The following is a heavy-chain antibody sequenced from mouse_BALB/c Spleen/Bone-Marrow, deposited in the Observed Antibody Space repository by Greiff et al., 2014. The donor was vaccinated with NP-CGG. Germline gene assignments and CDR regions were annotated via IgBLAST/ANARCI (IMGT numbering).Heavy chain of an antibody. J-gene: IGHJ1*01. CDR2: INPSNGRA. V-gene: IGHV1S81*02. Sequence: QVQLQQSGAEVVKPGASVRLSCKTSGYTFTNYWMHWVKQRPGQGLEWIGDINPSNGRATHSKKFKSKATLTVDTSSSTAYMQLSSLTSEDSAVYYCARYYNYYFDVWGAGTTVTVSS. D-gene: IGHD1-1*01. CDR1: GYTFTNYW. CDR3: ARYYNYYFDV.